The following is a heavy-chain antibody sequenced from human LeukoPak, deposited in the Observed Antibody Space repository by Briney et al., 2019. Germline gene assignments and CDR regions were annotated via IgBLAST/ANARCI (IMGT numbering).Heavy chain of an antibody. D-gene: IGHD3-3*01. CDR1: GFTFSSYA. CDR3: ARDLPRARITIFGVVN. J-gene: IGHJ4*02. V-gene: IGHV3-66*01. Sequence: GGSLRLSCAASGFTFSSYAMSWVRQAPGKGLEWVSVIYSGGNTYYADSVKGRFTISRDNAKSSLYLQMNSLRAEDTAVYYCARDLPRARITIFGVVNWGQGTLVTVSS. CDR2: IYSGGNT.